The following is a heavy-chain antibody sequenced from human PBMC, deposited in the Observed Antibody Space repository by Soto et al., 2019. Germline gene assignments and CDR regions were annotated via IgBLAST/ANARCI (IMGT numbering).Heavy chain of an antibody. CDR2: IFYSGTT. CDR1: GDSISRGGYY. D-gene: IGHD4-17*01. V-gene: IGHV4-31*03. Sequence: SETLSLTCTVSGDSISRGGYYWSWIRQHPGNGLEWIGYIFYSGTTYYNPSLKGRISISVDTSENHFSLSLTSVTAADTSVYYCARVQPYDYGVMSGWLNPWREGTLVTVSS. CDR3: ARVQPYDYGVMSGWLNP. J-gene: IGHJ5*02.